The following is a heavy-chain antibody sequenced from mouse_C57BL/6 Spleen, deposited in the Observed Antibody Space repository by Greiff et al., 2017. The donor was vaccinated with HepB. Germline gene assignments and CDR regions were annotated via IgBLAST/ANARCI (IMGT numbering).Heavy chain of an antibody. CDR3: ARDGYYDSFAY. CDR2: ISSGSSTI. Sequence: EVKLVESGGGLVKPGGSLKLSCAASGFTFSDYGMHWVRQAPEKGLEWVAYISSGSSTIYYADTVKGRFTISRDNAKNTLFLQMSSLRSEDTAMYYCARDGYYDSFAYWGQGTLVTVSA. J-gene: IGHJ3*01. CDR1: GFTFSDYG. D-gene: IGHD2-3*01. V-gene: IGHV5-17*01.